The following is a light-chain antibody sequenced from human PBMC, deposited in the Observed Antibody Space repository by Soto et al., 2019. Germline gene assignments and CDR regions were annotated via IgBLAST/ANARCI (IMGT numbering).Light chain of an antibody. J-gene: IGLJ2*01. V-gene: IGLV3-21*04. Sequence: SYELTQPPSVSVAPGKAARITCGGKDIASKSVHWYQQKPGQAPVLVISYDTDRPSGIPERFSGSSSGDTATLTISRVEAGDEADYYCQVWDSSSDHVVFVGGTKLTVL. CDR2: YDT. CDR1: DIASKS. CDR3: QVWDSSSDHVV.